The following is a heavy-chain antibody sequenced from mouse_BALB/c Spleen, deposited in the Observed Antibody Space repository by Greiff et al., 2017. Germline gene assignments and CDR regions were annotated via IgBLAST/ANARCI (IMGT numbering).Heavy chain of an antibody. CDR1: GFTFSSFG. V-gene: IGHV5-17*02. CDR3: AKNNWDGFAY. J-gene: IGHJ3*01. D-gene: IGHD4-1*01. Sequence: EVQGVESGGGLVQPGGSRKLSCAASGFTFSSFGMHWVRQAPEKGLEWVAYISSGSSTIYYADTVKGRFTISRDNPKNTLFLQMTSLRSEDTAMYYCAKNNWDGFAYWGQGTLVTVSA. CDR2: ISSGSSTI.